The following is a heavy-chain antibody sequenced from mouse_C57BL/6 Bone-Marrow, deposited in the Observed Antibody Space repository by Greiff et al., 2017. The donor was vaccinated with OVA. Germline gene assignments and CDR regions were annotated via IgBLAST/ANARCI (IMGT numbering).Heavy chain of an antibody. D-gene: IGHD2-3*01. J-gene: IGHJ1*03. Sequence: EVQLQQSGPVLVKPGASVKMSCKASGYTFTDYYMNWVKQSHGKSLEWIGVINPYNGGTSYNQKFKGKATLTVDKSSSTAYMELNSLTSEDSAVYYCARRWLLLYWYFDVWGTGTTVTVSS. CDR2: INPYNGGT. V-gene: IGHV1-19*01. CDR3: ARRWLLLYWYFDV. CDR1: GYTFTDYY.